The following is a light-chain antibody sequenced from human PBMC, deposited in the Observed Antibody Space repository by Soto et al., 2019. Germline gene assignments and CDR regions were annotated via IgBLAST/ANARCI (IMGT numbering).Light chain of an antibody. V-gene: IGLV2-14*01. Sequence: QSVLTQPASVSGSPGQSITISCTGTSSDVGGFNYVSWFQQIPGKTPKLITYQVSHRPSGVSVRFSGSKSGNTASLTISGLRAEDEADYYCNSYTSTDTPYVFGTGTKVTVL. CDR1: SSDVGGFNY. CDR2: QVS. J-gene: IGLJ1*01. CDR3: NSYTSTDTPYV.